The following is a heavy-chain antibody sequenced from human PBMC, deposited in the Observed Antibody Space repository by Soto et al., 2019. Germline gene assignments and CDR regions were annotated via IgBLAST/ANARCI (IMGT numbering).Heavy chain of an antibody. CDR1: GGSISSGGYY. CDR3: ARTSYDSSGTAADP. J-gene: IGHJ5*02. V-gene: IGHV4-31*03. Sequence: QVQLQESSRGLVKPSQTLSLTCTVSGGSISSGGYYWSWIRQHPGKGLEWIGYIYYSGSTYYNPSLKSRVTISVDTSKNQFSLKLSSVTAADTAVYYCARTSYDSSGTAADPWGQGTLVTVSS. CDR2: IYYSGST. D-gene: IGHD3-22*01.